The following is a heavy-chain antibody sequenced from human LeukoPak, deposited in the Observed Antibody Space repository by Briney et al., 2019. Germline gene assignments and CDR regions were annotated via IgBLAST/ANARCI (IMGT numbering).Heavy chain of an antibody. Sequence: ASVKVSCKASGYTFTGYYIHWVRQAPGQGLEWMGWINPNSGGTNYAQKFQGRVTMTRDTSISTAYMELSRLRSDDTAVYYCARDMKEEVIVVVQDGGYFDLWGRGTLVTVSS. V-gene: IGHV1-2*02. D-gene: IGHD3-22*01. CDR3: ARDMKEEVIVVVQDGGYFDL. CDR2: INPNSGGT. CDR1: GYTFTGYY. J-gene: IGHJ2*01.